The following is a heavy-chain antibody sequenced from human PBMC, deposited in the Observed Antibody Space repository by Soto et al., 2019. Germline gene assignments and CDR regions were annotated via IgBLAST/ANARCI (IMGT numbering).Heavy chain of an antibody. CDR3: AKEQFYGDSYFDN. D-gene: IGHD4-17*01. J-gene: IGHJ4*02. CDR1: GFTFTSYA. CDR2: VSGDLSTT. V-gene: IGHV3-23*01. Sequence: PGGSLRHSCAASGFTFTSYAMSWVRQAPGKGLEWVSAVSGDLSTTYYADSVKGRFSISRDNSKNTVYLQMNSLRVEDTAVYYCAKEQFYGDSYFDNWGQGALVTVSS.